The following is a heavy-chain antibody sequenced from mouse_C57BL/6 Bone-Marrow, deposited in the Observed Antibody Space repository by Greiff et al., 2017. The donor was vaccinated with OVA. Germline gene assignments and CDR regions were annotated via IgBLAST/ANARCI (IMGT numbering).Heavy chain of an antibody. V-gene: IGHV14-4*01. CDR3: TRGDYGGFDY. J-gene: IGHJ2*01. CDR1: GFNIKDDY. CDR2: LDPDNGDT. Sequence: VQLQQSGAELVRPGASVKLSCTASGFNIKDDYMHWVKQRPEQGLEWIGWLDPDNGDTEYASKFQGKATITADTSSNTAYLQLSSLTSEDTAVYCCTRGDYGGFDYWGQGTTLTVSS. D-gene: IGHD2-4*01.